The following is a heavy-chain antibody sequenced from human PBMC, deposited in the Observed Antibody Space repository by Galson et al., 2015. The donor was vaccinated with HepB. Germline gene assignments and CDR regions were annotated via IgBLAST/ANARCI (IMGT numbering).Heavy chain of an antibody. V-gene: IGHV3-23*01. CDR1: GFSFSNSA. CDR3: ARVGGYCRGTSCYGEFFDY. J-gene: IGHJ4*02. D-gene: IGHD2-2*01. Sequence: SLRLSCAVSGFSFSNSAMTWVRQAPGRGLEWISGISISGGNTYYPDSVKGRFTISRDNSKNTLYLQMNSLRAEDTAVYYCARVGGYCRGTSCYGEFFDYWGQGALVSVSS. CDR2: ISISGGNT.